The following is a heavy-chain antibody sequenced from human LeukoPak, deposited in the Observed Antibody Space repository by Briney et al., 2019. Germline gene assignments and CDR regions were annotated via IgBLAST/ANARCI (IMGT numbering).Heavy chain of an antibody. Sequence: GGSLRLSCAASGFTFRDYYMSWIRQAPGKGLEWISYISSSGSTKYYTDSVRGRFTVSRDNSKNTLYLQMNSLRAEDTAVYYCATDRAEYYYDSSGYYSHWGLGALVTVSS. V-gene: IGHV3-11*04. J-gene: IGHJ4*02. CDR3: ATDRAEYYYDSSGYYSH. D-gene: IGHD3-22*01. CDR2: ISSSGSTK. CDR1: GFTFRDYY.